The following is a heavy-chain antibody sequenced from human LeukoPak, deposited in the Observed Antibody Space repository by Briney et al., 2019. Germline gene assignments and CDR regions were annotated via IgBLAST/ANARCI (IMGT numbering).Heavy chain of an antibody. J-gene: IGHJ3*02. CDR2: IRYEGTNK. D-gene: IGHD6-13*01. CDR1: GFTFSGYG. CDR3: AKAYSSSWSYPVDAFDS. Sequence: GGSLRLSWAASGFTFSGYGMHWVRQAPGKELEWVAFIRYEGTNKYYADSVKGRVTISRDNSTNTVYLAMNSLRTEDTAVYYCAKAYSSSWSYPVDAFDSCGQGTMVTVSS. V-gene: IGHV3-30*02.